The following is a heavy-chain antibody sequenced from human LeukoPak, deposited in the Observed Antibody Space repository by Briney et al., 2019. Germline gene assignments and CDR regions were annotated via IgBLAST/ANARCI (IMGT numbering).Heavy chain of an antibody. V-gene: IGHV4-61*02. J-gene: IGHJ4*02. CDR2: VYTSGST. D-gene: IGHD6-19*01. CDR3: ARVSSEWLVPDY. CDR1: GGSISSGSYY. Sequence: SQTLSLTCTVSGGSISSGSYYWSWIRQPAGKGLEWIGCVYTSGSTNYNPSLKSRVTISVDTSKNQFSLKLSSVTAADTAVYYCARVSSEWLVPDYWGQGTLVTASS.